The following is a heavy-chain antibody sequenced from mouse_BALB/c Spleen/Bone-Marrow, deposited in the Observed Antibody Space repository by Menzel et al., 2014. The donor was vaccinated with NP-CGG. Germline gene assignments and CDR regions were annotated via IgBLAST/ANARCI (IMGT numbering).Heavy chain of an antibody. CDR2: INPNSGGT. J-gene: IGHJ2*01. CDR1: GYTFTEYT. V-gene: IGHV1-18*01. CDR3: ARAYRDEDEDFDA. Sequence: VHVKQSGPELVKPGASVKISCKTSGYTFTEYTMYWVKQSHGKSLEWVGSINPNSGGTNYNQKFKGKATLTVDKSSSTAYMEHRSLTSEDSAVYYCARAYRDEDEDFDAWGQGTTLTVSS. D-gene: IGHD2-14*01.